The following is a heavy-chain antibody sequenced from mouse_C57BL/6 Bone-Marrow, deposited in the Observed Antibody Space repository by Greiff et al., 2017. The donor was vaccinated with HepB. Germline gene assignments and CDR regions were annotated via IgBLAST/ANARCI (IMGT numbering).Heavy chain of an antibody. V-gene: IGHV1-69*01. J-gene: IGHJ2*01. CDR3: ARERVLYYFDS. CDR2: IDPSDSYT. Sequence: VQLQQPGAELVMPGASVKLSCKASGYTFTSYWMHWVKQRPGQGLEWIGEIDPSDSYTKYNQKFKGKSTLTVDKSSSTAYMQLSSLTSEDSAVYYSARERVLYYFDSWGQGTTLTVSS. CDR1: GYTFTSYW.